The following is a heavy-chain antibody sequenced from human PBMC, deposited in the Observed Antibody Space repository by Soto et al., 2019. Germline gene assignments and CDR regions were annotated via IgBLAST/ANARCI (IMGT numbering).Heavy chain of an antibody. Sequence: GGSLRLSCAASGFTFSSYAMSWVRQAPGKGLEWVSAISGSGGSTYYADSVKGRFTISRDNSKNTLYLQMNSLRAEDTAVYYCAPTYYYDSSGYPGGPWFDPWGQGTLVTVSS. CDR2: ISGSGGST. CDR3: APTYYYDSSGYPGGPWFDP. J-gene: IGHJ5*02. D-gene: IGHD3-22*01. V-gene: IGHV3-23*01. CDR1: GFTFSSYA.